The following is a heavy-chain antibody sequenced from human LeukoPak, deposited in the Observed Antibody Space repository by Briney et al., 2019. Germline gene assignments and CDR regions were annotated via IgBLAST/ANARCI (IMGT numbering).Heavy chain of an antibody. CDR1: GYTFTSYY. CDR3: ARVSCSSTSCYTDRWFDP. J-gene: IGHJ5*02. V-gene: IGHV1-69*05. D-gene: IGHD2-2*02. CDR2: IIPIFGTA. Sequence: GASVKVSCKASGYTFTSYYMHWVRQAPGQGLEWMGGIIPIFGTANYAQKFQGRVTITTDESTSTAYMELSSLRSEDTAVYYCARVSCSSTSCYTDRWFDPWGQGTLVTVSS.